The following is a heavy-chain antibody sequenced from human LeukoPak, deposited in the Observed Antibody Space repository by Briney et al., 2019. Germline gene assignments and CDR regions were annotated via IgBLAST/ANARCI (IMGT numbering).Heavy chain of an antibody. Sequence: PGTLSLTSAVYGGSFSGDYWSWFRHPPGKGRGWFGEINHSGSTNYNPSLKSRVTISVDTSKNQFSLKLSSVTAADTAVYYCAGNIVVVPAATSYYYYMDVWGKGTTVTVSS. D-gene: IGHD2-2*01. CDR1: GGSFSGDY. V-gene: IGHV4-34*01. CDR2: INHSGST. CDR3: AGNIVVVPAATSYYYYMDV. J-gene: IGHJ6*03.